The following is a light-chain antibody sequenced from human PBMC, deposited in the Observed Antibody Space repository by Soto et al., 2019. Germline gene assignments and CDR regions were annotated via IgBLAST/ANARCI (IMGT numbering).Light chain of an antibody. CDR3: GSWDSSLSAYV. V-gene: IGLV2-14*01. J-gene: IGLJ1*01. CDR1: SSDVGAYNF. CDR2: EVS. Sequence: QPVLTQPASVSGSPGQSITISCTGTSSDVGAYNFVSWYQHHPGTAPKLMIYEVSNRPSGASNRFSGSKSGNTASLTISGLQTEDEADYYCGSWDSSLSAYVFGTGTKLTVL.